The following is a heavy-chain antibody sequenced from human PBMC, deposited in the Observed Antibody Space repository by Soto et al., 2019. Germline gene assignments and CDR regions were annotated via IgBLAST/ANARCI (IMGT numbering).Heavy chain of an antibody. Sequence: QVQLVQSGAEVKKPGSSVKVSCKASGGTFSSYAISWVRQAPGQGLEWMGGIIPIFGTANYAQKCQGRVTITADESTSTAYMELRSLRSEDTAVYYCASEYYYDSSGTGRNWFDPWGQGTLVTVSS. V-gene: IGHV1-69*01. J-gene: IGHJ5*02. CDR3: ASEYYYDSSGTGRNWFDP. CDR2: IIPIFGTA. CDR1: GGTFSSYA. D-gene: IGHD3-22*01.